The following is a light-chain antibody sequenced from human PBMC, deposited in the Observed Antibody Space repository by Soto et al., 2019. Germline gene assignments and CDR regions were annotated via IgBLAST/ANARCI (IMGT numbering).Light chain of an antibody. CDR2: AVS. V-gene: IGLV2-23*02. CDR1: SSDVGSYNL. CDR3: CSFAGSTTPLYV. J-gene: IGLJ1*01. Sequence: QSALTQPASVSGSPGQSITISCTGTSSDVGSYNLFSWYQHFPGKAPKDMIYAVSKWPSGVSNLFFGSKSGNTASLTISGLQAEDEGDYYCCSFAGSTTPLYVFGTGTKVTVL.